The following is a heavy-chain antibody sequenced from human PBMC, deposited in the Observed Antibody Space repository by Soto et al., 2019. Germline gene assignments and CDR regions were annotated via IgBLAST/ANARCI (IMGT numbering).Heavy chain of an antibody. CDR2: IIPIFGTA. CDR1: GGTFSSYA. J-gene: IGHJ4*01. D-gene: IGHD6-19*01. CDR3: AKEVAVAGDFDY. Sequence: SVKVSCKASGGTFSSYAISWVRQAPGRGLEWMGGIIPIFGTANYAQKFQGRVTITADESTSTAYMELSSLRPEDTAVYYYAKEVAVAGDFDYWGHGTLVTVSS. V-gene: IGHV1-69*13.